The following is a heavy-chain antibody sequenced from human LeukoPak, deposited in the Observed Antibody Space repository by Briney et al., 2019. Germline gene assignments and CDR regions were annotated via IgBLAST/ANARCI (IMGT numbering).Heavy chain of an antibody. CDR3: ARDKSSGYWFIDY. V-gene: IGHV3-74*01. D-gene: IGHD3-22*01. CDR2: INSDGSST. J-gene: IGHJ4*02. CDR1: GFTFSSRW. Sequence: GGSLRLSCAASGFTFSSRWMHWVRQAPGKGLVWVSRINSDGSSTNYADAVKGRFTVSRDNAKNTLYLQVNSLRAEDTAVYYCARDKSSGYWFIDYWGQGTLVTVSS.